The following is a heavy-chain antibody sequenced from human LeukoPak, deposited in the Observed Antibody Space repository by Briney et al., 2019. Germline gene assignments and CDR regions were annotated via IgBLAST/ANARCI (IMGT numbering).Heavy chain of an antibody. CDR2: IDRDGSGT. J-gene: IGHJ4*02. V-gene: IGHV3-74*03. D-gene: IGHD6-13*01. CDR1: GFTFSGYW. Sequence: GGSLRLSCAASGFTFSGYWMHWVRQVPGKGLVWVSHIDRDGSGTTYADSVKGRFTISRDNVKNTLYLQMNSLRAEDTAVYYCARAQDGIAAAGIGYWGQGTLVTVSS. CDR3: ARAQDGIAAAGIGY.